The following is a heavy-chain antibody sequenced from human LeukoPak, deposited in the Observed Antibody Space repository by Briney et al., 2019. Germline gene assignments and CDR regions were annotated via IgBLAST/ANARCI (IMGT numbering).Heavy chain of an antibody. V-gene: IGHV1-24*01. CDR2: FDPEDGET. Sequence: GASVKVSCKVSGYTLTELSMHWVRQAPGKGLEWMGGFDPEDGETIYAQKFQGRVTMTEDTSTDTAYMELSSLRSKDTAVYYCATVRMIGRRGYNWNPFDYWGQGTLVTVSS. CDR1: GYTLTELS. J-gene: IGHJ4*02. D-gene: IGHD1-20*01. CDR3: ATVRMIGRRGYNWNPFDY.